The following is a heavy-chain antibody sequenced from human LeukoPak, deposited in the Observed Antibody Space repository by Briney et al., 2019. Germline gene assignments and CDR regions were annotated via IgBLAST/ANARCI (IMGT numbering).Heavy chain of an antibody. CDR1: GFTFSSYA. J-gene: IGHJ4*02. D-gene: IGHD4-17*01. V-gene: IGHV3-30-3*01. CDR3: ATLPT. CDR2: ISYDGNNK. Sequence: PGGPLRLSCAASGFTFSSYAMHWVRQAPGKGLEWVAVISYDGNNKYYADSVKGRFTISRDNSKNTLYLQMNSLRAEDTALYYCATLPTWGQGTLVTVSS.